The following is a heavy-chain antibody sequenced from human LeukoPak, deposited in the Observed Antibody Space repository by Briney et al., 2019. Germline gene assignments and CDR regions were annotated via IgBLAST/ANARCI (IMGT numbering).Heavy chain of an antibody. CDR1: GFTFNNYG. Sequence: GGSLRLSCAASGFTFNNYGMHWVRQAPGKGLEWVAVISYDGRNIHYPDSVKGRFTISRDISTDTLWLQMDSLRTEDTAVYYCAKGPLRGTAAAIDFWGQGTLVTVSS. D-gene: IGHD2-2*01. V-gene: IGHV3-30*18. CDR2: ISYDGRNI. CDR3: AKGPLRGTAAAIDF. J-gene: IGHJ4*02.